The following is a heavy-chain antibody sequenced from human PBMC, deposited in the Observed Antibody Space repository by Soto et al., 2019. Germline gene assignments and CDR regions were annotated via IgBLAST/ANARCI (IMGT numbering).Heavy chain of an antibody. J-gene: IGHJ4*02. CDR3: ARNRYGGYDFDY. V-gene: IGHV4-4*02. D-gene: IGHD5-12*01. CDR1: SGSITSSLW. CDR2: VAQRVYI. Sequence: QVQLQESGPGLVKPSGTLSLTCTVSSGSITSSLWWSWVRQSPGKGLEWIGEVAQRVYIHSIPSLKSRLTISLDKSTHRFSLRLTSVTAADTAVYYCARNRYGGYDFDYWGQGSLVTVSS.